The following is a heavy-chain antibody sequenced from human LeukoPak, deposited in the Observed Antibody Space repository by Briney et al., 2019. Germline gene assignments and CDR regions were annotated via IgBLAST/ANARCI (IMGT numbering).Heavy chain of an antibody. CDR3: ARLDASGLDY. V-gene: IGHV3-23*01. CDR1: GFTFSSYG. D-gene: IGHD6-19*01. J-gene: IGHJ4*02. Sequence: GGSLRLSCAASGFTFSSYGMSWVRQAPGKGLEWISGISGSGANTYYADSVKGRFTISRDNSKNTLYLQMHSLRADDTAVYYCARLDASGLDYWGQGTLVTVPS. CDR2: ISGSGANT.